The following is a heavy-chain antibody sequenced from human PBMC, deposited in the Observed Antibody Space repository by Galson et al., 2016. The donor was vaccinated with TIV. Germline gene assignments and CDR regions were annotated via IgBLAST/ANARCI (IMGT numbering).Heavy chain of an antibody. CDR3: ATVPWLPGLSLDN. J-gene: IGHJ4*02. V-gene: IGHV1-24*01. CDR1: GYSLTEVV. Sequence: SVKVSCKVSGYSLTEVVMHWVRQAPGKGLEWMGGFDPEVGRTIYAQKLQGRVTMTADTSTDTAYMELGSLRFEDTAGYYCATVPWLPGLSLDNWGQGTLVTVSS. D-gene: IGHD5-12*01. CDR2: FDPEVGRT.